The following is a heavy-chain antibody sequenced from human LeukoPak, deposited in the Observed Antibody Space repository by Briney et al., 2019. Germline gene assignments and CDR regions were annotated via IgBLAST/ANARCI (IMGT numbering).Heavy chain of an antibody. V-gene: IGHV1-8*01. Sequence: ASVKVFCKASGYTFTSYDINWVRQATGQGLEWMGWMNPNSGNTGYAQKFQGRVTMTRNTSISTAYMELMSLRSDDTAVYYCARVWNDDGAFDIWGQGTMVTVSS. CDR3: ARVWNDDGAFDI. D-gene: IGHD1-1*01. CDR2: MNPNSGNT. J-gene: IGHJ3*02. CDR1: GYTFTSYD.